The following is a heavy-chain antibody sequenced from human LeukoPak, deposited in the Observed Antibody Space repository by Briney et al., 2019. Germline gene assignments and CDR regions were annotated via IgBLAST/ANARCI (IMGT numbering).Heavy chain of an antibody. CDR2: ISSSGSTI. J-gene: IGHJ4*02. CDR3: ARDVYGSGSCSPSGYFDY. CDR1: GFTFSSYE. D-gene: IGHD3-10*01. Sequence: GGSLRLSCAASGFTFSSYEMNWVRQAPGKGLEWVSYISSSGSTIYYADSVKGRFTISRDNAKNSLYLQMNSLRAEDTAVYYCARDVYGSGSCSPSGYFDYWGQGTLVTVSS. V-gene: IGHV3-48*03.